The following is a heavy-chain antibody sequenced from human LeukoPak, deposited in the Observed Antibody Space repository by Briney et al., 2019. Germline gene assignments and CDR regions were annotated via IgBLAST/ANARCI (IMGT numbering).Heavy chain of an antibody. Sequence: SETLSLTCAVYGGSFSGYYWSWIRQPPGKGLERIGEINHSGSTNYNPSLKSRVTISVDTSKNQFSLKLSSVTAADTAVYYCARDTPSLNYYGSGSSEYFQHWGQGTLVTVSS. CDR2: INHSGST. J-gene: IGHJ1*01. V-gene: IGHV4-34*01. CDR1: GGSFSGYY. CDR3: ARDTPSLNYYGSGSSEYFQH. D-gene: IGHD3-10*01.